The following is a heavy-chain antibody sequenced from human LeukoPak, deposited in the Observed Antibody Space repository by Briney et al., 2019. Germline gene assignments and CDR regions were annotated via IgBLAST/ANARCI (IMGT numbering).Heavy chain of an antibody. V-gene: IGHV5-51*01. Sequence: GESLKISCNGSGYSFNNYWIGWVRQMPGKGLEWMGIIYPDDSDTRYSPSFQGQVTISADKSISTAYLQWSSLRASDTAVCYCARREIGRFGELILIWGQGTLVTVSS. CDR1: GYSFNNYW. J-gene: IGHJ4*02. D-gene: IGHD3-10*01. CDR2: IYPDDSDT. CDR3: ARREIGRFGELILI.